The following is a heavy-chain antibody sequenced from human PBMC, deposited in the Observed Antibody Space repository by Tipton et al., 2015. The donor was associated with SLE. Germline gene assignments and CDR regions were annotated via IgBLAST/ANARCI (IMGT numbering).Heavy chain of an antibody. J-gene: IGHJ1*01. V-gene: IGHV4-39*07. Sequence: TLSLTCTVSGDSLSSSSYYWGWLRQPPGKGLEWIGSIFYRGTTYYNRTLESRLTISRVTSKNQFSLTLRSVAAAVTAVNYCARVRKDFFAISGHPCVGLRGPGSLVTVSS. CDR2: IFYRGTT. CDR1: GDSLSSSSYY. D-gene: IGHD3-22*01. CDR3: ARVRKDFFAISGHPCVGL.